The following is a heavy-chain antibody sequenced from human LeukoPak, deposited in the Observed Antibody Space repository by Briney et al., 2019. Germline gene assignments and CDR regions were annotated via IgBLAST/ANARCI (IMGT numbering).Heavy chain of an antibody. Sequence: GGSLRLSCAASGFTFSTYWMSWVRQAPGKGLEWVANIKQDGSEKYYVDPVKGRFTVSRDNAKNSLYLQMNSLRAEDTAVYYCARDSFLAAAGGFDYWGQGTLVTVSS. CDR1: GFTFSTYW. CDR3: ARDSFLAAAGGFDY. V-gene: IGHV3-7*01. CDR2: IKQDGSEK. J-gene: IGHJ4*02. D-gene: IGHD6-13*01.